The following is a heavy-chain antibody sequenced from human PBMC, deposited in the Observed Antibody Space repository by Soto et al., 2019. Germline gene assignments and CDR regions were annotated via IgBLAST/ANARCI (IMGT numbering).Heavy chain of an antibody. J-gene: IGHJ4*02. Sequence: GGSLRLSCAASGFTFSSYGMHWVRQAPGKGLEWVAVISYDGRNKYYADAVKGRFTISRDNSKNTLYLQMSSLRAEDTAVYYCVKDRGYYFDYWGQGTLVTVSS. V-gene: IGHV3-30*18. CDR1: GFTFSSYG. CDR3: VKDRGYYFDY. D-gene: IGHD3-10*01. CDR2: ISYDGRNK.